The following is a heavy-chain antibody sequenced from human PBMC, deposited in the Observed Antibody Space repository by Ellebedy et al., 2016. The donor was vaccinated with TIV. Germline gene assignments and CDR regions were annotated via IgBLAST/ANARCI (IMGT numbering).Heavy chain of an antibody. Sequence: AASVKVSCKASGGTFSSYAISWVRQAPGQGLEWMGWISAYNGNTNYAQKLQGRVTMTTDTSTSTAYMELSSLRSEDTAVYYCARELRGFDYYDSSGYYPNDAFDIWGQGTMVTVSS. CDR1: GGTFSSYA. D-gene: IGHD3-22*01. V-gene: IGHV1-18*01. CDR3: ARELRGFDYYDSSGYYPNDAFDI. CDR2: ISAYNGNT. J-gene: IGHJ3*02.